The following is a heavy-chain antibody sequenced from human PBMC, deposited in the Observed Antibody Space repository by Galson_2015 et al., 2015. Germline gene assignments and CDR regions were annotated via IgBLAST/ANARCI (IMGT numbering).Heavy chain of an antibody. CDR3: AKANRPTSVATGFYFDY. J-gene: IGHJ4*02. Sequence: SLRLSCAASGFTFSSYAMSWVRQAPGKGLEWVSAISGSGGSTYYADSVKGRFTISRDNSKNTLYLQMNSLRAEDTAVYYCAKANRPTSVATGFYFDYWGQGTLVTVSS. CDR2: ISGSGGST. V-gene: IGHV3-23*01. CDR1: GFTFSSYA. D-gene: IGHD4-23*01.